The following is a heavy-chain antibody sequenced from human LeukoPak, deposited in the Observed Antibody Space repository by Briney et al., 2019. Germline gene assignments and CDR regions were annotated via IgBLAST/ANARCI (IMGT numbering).Heavy chain of an antibody. CDR1: GFSFSNSW. V-gene: IGHV3-7*01. CDR2: IKQGGSSK. J-gene: IGHJ4*02. D-gene: IGHD3-3*01. CDR3: GRGEGFLVDH. Sequence: HPGGSLRLSCVASGFSFSNSWMTWVRRAPGKGLEWVANIKQGGSSKYYVDSVKGRFTISRDDAKNSLFLQMNSLRAEDTAVYYCGRGEGFLVDHWGQGTLVTVST.